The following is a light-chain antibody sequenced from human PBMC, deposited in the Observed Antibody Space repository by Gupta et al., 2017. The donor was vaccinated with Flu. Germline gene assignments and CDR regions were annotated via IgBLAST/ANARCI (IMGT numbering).Light chain of an antibody. CDR2: DAS. CDR1: QSISTD. Sequence: GDRATLSCRASQSISTDLGWYQQKPGKAPRLLIYDASNRATAIPARFIGGGSGTDFTLTISSLEPEDFAVYYCQQRNNWLWTFGQGTKVEIK. J-gene: IGKJ1*01. V-gene: IGKV3-11*01. CDR3: QQRNNWLWT.